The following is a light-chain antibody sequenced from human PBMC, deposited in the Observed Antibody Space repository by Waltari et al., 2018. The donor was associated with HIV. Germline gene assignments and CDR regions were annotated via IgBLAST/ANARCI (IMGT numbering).Light chain of an antibody. CDR1: NIGDKS. CDR3: QVWDSSSDRNYV. CDR2: DDR. J-gene: IGLJ1*01. V-gene: IGLV3-21*02. Sequence: SYILTQPPSVSVAPGQTARITCGGNNIGDKSVHWYQQKPGQAPVLVVYDDRDRPSGIPERFSGSNAGNTATLTIIRVEAGDEADYYCQVWDSSSDRNYVFGTGTKVTVL.